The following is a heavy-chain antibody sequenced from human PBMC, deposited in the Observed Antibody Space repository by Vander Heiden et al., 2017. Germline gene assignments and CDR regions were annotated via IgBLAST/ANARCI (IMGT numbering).Heavy chain of an antibody. CDR1: GFTFSTYA. D-gene: IGHD6-19*01. V-gene: IGHV3-23*01. CDR3: AKGSSGWYFDY. J-gene: IGHJ4*02. CDR2: IRGSGAST. Sequence: EVQLLESGGGLVQPGGSLRLSCAATGFTFSTYAMSWVRQAPGKGLEWVSGIRGSGASTLFADSVKGRFTISRDNSKNTLYLQMNRLRAEDTAVYYCAKGSSGWYFDYWGQGTLGTVYS.